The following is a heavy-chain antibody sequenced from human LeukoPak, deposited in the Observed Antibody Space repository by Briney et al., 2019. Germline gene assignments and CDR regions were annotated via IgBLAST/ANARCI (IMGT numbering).Heavy chain of an antibody. CDR2: IYHSGST. D-gene: IGHD2-8*02. J-gene: IGHJ4*02. Sequence: SETLSLTCAVSGGSISSGGYSWSWIRQPPGKGLEWIGYIYHSGSTYYNPSLKSRVTISVDRSKNQFSLKLSSVTAADTAVYYCARSKAVWYYFDYWGQGTLDTVSS. V-gene: IGHV4-30-2*01. CDR1: GGSISSGGYS. CDR3: ARSKAVWYYFDY.